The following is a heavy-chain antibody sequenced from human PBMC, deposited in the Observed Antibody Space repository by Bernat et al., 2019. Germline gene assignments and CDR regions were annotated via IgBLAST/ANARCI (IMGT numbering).Heavy chain of an antibody. CDR1: GFTFSSYH. J-gene: IGHJ4*02. CDR2: ISPTSTI. Sequence: EVQLVESGGGSVQPGGSPRLSCVASGFTFSSYHMNWVRQAPGKGLEWVSYISPTSTIYYADSVKGRFTISRDNAKNSLYLQMNSLGDEDTAVYYCAREGEGIAVAGVWRQFDYWGQGTLVTVSS. V-gene: IGHV3-48*02. CDR3: AREGEGIAVAGVWRQFDY. D-gene: IGHD6-19*01.